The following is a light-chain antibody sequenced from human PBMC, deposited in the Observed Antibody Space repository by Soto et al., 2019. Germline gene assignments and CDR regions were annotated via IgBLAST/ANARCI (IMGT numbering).Light chain of an antibody. CDR3: SSYTSSSTYVV. CDR1: SSDVGGYNY. Sequence: QSALTQPACVSGSPGQSVTISCTGTSSDVGGYNYVSWYQQHPGKAPKLMIYDVINRPSGVSNRFSGSKSGNSASLTISGLQAEDEADYYCSSYTSSSTYVVFGGGTKVTVL. V-gene: IGLV2-14*03. J-gene: IGLJ2*01. CDR2: DVI.